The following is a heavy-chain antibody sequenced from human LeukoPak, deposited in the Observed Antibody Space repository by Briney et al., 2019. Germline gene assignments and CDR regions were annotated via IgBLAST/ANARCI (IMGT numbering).Heavy chain of an antibody. J-gene: IGHJ4*02. V-gene: IGHV4-59*01. CDR2: IYYSGST. CDR3: ARERVAAAGTANFLYYFDY. CDR1: GGSISSYY. Sequence: SETLSLTCTVSGGSISSYYWSWIRQPPGKGLEWIGYIYYSGSTNYNPSLKSRVTISVDTSKNQFSLKLSSVTAADTAVYYCARERVAAAGTANFLYYFDYWGQGTLVTVSS. D-gene: IGHD6-13*01.